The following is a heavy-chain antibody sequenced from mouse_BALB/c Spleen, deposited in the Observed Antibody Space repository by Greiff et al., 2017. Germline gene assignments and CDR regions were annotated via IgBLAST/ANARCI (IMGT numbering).Heavy chain of an antibody. CDR3: ASSYYRYDGFDY. J-gene: IGHJ2*01. CDR2: IYPGDGDT. CDR1: GYTFTSYW. Sequence: QVQLQQSGAELARPGASVKLSCKASGYTFTSYWMQWVKQRPGQGLEWIGAIYPGDGDTRYTQKFKGKATLTADKSSSTAYMQLSSLASEDSAVYYCASSYYRYDGFDYWGQGTTLTVSS. V-gene: IGHV1-87*01. D-gene: IGHD2-14*01.